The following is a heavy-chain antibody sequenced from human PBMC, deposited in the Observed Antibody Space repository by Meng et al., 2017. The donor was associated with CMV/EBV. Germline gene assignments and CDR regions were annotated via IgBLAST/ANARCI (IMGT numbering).Heavy chain of an antibody. D-gene: IGHD6-19*01. CDR3: ARDGPPYSSGWSSYYYYGMDV. CDR2: ISAYNGNT. Sequence: ASVKVSCKASGYTFTSYGISWVRQAPGQGLEWMRWISAYNGNTNYAQKLQGRVTMTTDTSTSTAYMELRSLRSDDTAVYYCARDGPPYSSGWSSYYYYGMDVWGQGTTVTVSS. J-gene: IGHJ6*02. V-gene: IGHV1-18*01. CDR1: GYTFTSYG.